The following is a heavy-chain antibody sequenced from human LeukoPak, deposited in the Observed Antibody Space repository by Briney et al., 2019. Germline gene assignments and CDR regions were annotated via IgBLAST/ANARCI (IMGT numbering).Heavy chain of an antibody. V-gene: IGHV4-59*01. D-gene: IGHD6-19*01. CDR3: AAGYSSGWYYFDY. CDR1: GGSISSYY. J-gene: IGHJ4*02. Sequence: SETLSLTXTVSGGSISSYYWSWIRQPPGKGLEWIGYIYYSGSTNYNPSLKSRVTISVDTSKNQFSLKLSSVTAADTAVYYCAAGYSSGWYYFDYWGQGTLVTVSS. CDR2: IYYSGST.